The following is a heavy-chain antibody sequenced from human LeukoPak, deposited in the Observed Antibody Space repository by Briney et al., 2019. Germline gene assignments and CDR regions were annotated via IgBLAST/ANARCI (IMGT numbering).Heavy chain of an antibody. D-gene: IGHD3-10*01. J-gene: IGHJ4*02. V-gene: IGHV4-39*01. CDR2: LYHSGST. Sequence: SETLSLTCTVSGGSISSSSYYWGWIRQPPGKGLEWIGSLYHSGSTFYNPSLKSRVAISVDTSKNQFSLKLNSVAAADTAVYYCAIPYYYGSGSWLYWGQGTLVTVSS. CDR3: AIPYYYGSGSWLY. CDR1: GGSISSSSYY.